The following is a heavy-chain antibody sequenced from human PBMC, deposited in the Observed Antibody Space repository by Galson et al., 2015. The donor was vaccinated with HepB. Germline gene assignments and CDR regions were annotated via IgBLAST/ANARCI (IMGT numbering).Heavy chain of an antibody. CDR1: GVTFSNYY. Sequence: SLRLSCAASGVTFSNYYMSWIRQAPGKGLEWVSYISRSSRFTNHADSVKGRFTISRDNAKNSLYLQMNSLTAEDTALYYCSRVSSGWELSIGSLDNWGQGTLVTVSS. D-gene: IGHD1-26*01. CDR2: ISRSSRFT. J-gene: IGHJ4*02. V-gene: IGHV3-11*06. CDR3: SRVSSGWELSIGSLDN.